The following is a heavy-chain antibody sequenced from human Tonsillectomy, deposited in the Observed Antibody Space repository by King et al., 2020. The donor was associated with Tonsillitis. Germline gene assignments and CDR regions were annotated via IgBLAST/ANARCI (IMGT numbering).Heavy chain of an antibody. CDR3: AHLMERWPLQYFDY. D-gene: IGHD1-1*01. CDR1: GFSLSTSGVG. V-gene: IGHV2-5*01. CDR2: IYWNDGE. Sequence: TLQESGPTLVKPPQTLTLTCTFSGFSLSTSGVGVGWIRQPPGKALEWLALIYWNDGERYSPSLNSRLTITKDTSKNQVVLTMTNMDPGDAGTYYCAHLMERWPLQYFDYWGQGTLAT. J-gene: IGHJ4*02.